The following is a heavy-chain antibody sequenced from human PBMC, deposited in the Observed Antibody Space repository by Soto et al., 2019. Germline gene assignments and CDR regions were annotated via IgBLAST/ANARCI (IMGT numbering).Heavy chain of an antibody. Sequence: LRLSCAASGFTFSSYGMHWVRQAPGKGLEWVAVISYDGSNKYYADSVKGRFTISRDNSKNTLYLQMNSLRAEDTAVYYCAKDTSYYYDSSGYYTAYYYYGMDVWGQGTTVTVSS. CDR1: GFTFSSYG. J-gene: IGHJ6*02. V-gene: IGHV3-30*18. CDR3: AKDTSYYYDSSGYYTAYYYYGMDV. CDR2: ISYDGSNK. D-gene: IGHD3-22*01.